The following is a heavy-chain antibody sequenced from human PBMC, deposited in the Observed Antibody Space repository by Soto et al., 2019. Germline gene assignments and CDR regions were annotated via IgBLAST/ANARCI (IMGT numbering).Heavy chain of an antibody. V-gene: IGHV3-23*01. J-gene: IGHJ4*02. D-gene: IGHD6-13*01. CDR1: GFTFSTYA. CDR3: AKDFSSSWYCLDY. CDR2: ISDSGGST. Sequence: EVQLLESGGGLVQPGGSQRLSCAASGFTFSTYAMSWVRQAPGKGLEWVSTISDSGGSTSYADSVKGRFTISRDNSKNTLYLQMNSLRAEDTAVYYCAKDFSSSWYCLDYWGQGTLVTVSS.